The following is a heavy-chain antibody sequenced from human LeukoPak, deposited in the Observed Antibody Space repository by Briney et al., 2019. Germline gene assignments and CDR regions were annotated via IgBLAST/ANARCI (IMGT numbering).Heavy chain of an antibody. CDR3: ARDLAVLRYFDWYDLFDY. CDR1: GYTFTSYG. CDR2: ISAYNGNT. D-gene: IGHD3-9*01. J-gene: IGHJ4*02. V-gene: IGHV1-18*01. Sequence: GASVKVSCKASGYTFTSYGISWVRQAPGQGLEWMGWISAYNGNTNYAQKLQGRVTMTTDTSTSTAYMELRSLRSDDTAVYYCARDLAVLRYFDWYDLFDYWGQGTLVTVSP.